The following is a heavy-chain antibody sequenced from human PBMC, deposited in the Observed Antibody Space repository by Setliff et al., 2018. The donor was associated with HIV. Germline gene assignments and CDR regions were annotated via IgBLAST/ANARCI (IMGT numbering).Heavy chain of an antibody. J-gene: IGHJ5*02. Sequence: SGPTLVNPTQTLPLTCPVAGFSIGTLGMCVGWIRQPPWKSLEWLARIDWDDDKYYSTSLRTRLTVSKDNTKNQVVLTMTNMDPVDTATYYCARLDYGSNWFDPWGQGTLVTVS. CDR3: ARLDYGSNWFDP. D-gene: IGHD4-17*01. CDR2: IDWDDDK. CDR1: GFSIGTLGMC. V-gene: IGHV2-70*11.